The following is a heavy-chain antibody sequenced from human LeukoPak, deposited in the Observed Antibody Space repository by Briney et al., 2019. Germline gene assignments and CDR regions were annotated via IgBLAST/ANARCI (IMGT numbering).Heavy chain of an antibody. CDR2: IWYDGSNK. Sequence: TGRSLRLSCAASGFTFSSYGMHWVRQAPGKGLEWVAVIWYDGSNKYYADSVKGRFTISRDNSKNTLYLQMNRLRAEDTAVYYCAREEGYQLPEGAWGQGTLVTVSS. V-gene: IGHV3-33*01. J-gene: IGHJ5*02. CDR3: AREEGYQLPEGA. D-gene: IGHD2-2*01. CDR1: GFTFSSYG.